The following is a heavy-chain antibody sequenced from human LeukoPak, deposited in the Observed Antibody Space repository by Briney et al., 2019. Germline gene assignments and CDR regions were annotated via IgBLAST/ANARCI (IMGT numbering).Heavy chain of an antibody. Sequence: GRSLRLSCAASGFIFSSYGMHWVRQAPGKGLEWVAGIWYDGSKKYHADSVKGRFTISRDNSKNTLYLQMNSLRAEDTAVYYCARGTNASTWGPDYWGQGTLVTVSS. D-gene: IGHD6-13*01. V-gene: IGHV3-33*01. CDR3: ARGTNASTWGPDY. CDR2: IWYDGSKK. J-gene: IGHJ4*02. CDR1: GFIFSSYG.